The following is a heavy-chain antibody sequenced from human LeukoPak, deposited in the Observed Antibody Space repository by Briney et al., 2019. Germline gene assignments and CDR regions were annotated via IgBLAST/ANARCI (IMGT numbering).Heavy chain of an antibody. V-gene: IGHV3-7*01. Sequence: GGSLRLSCVASGFTFRSYWMSWVRQAPGKGLEWVANIKQDGGEIYYVDSVKGRFTISRDNAKDSLYLQMNSLRAEDTAVYYCARDKVVGATYFDYWGQGTLVTVSS. D-gene: IGHD1-26*01. CDR3: ARDKVVGATYFDY. CDR1: GFTFRSYW. CDR2: IKQDGGEI. J-gene: IGHJ4*02.